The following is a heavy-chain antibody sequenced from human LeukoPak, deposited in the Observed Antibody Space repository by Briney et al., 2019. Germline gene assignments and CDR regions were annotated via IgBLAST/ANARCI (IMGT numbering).Heavy chain of an antibody. CDR3: ARAGSYYFDL. V-gene: IGHV3-74*01. CDR1: GFTFSSSW. D-gene: IGHD1-26*01. Sequence: GGSLRLSCAASGFTFSSSWMHWVRKGPGKGLVWVARMNADGRTINYADSVKGRFTISRDNAKNTLYLQMNSLRTEDAAVYYCARAGSYYFDLWGRGTQVTVSS. CDR2: MNADGRTI. J-gene: IGHJ2*01.